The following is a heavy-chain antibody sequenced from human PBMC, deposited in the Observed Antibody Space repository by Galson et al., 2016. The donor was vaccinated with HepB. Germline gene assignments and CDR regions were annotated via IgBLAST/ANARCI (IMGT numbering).Heavy chain of an antibody. Sequence: SVKVSCKASGYTFSTSAVQWVRQAPGQGLEWMGWIDAGNGNTTYSQRFQGRVTLTRDTSANTAYMELTNLISEDTAVYYCARDWVSSWYVTAFLWGQGTLVTVS. J-gene: IGHJ4*02. D-gene: IGHD6-13*01. CDR3: ARDWVSSWYVTAFL. CDR2: IDAGNGNT. CDR1: GYTFSTSA. V-gene: IGHV1-3*01.